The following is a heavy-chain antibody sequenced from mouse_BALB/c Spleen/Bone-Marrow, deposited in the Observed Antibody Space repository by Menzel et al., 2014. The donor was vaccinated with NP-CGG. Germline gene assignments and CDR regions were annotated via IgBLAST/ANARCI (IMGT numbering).Heavy chain of an antibody. D-gene: IGHD2-3*01. J-gene: IGHJ3*01. CDR1: GFAFSGFW. CDR3: ARLGYYGGFAY. Sequence: EVNVVESGGGLVQPGGSLKLSCAASGFAFSGFWMGWVRQAPGKGLEWIGEINPDSSTINYTPSLKDRFIISRDNAKNTLYLQMSKVRSEDTALYYCARLGYYGGFAYWGQGTLVTVSA. CDR2: INPDSSTI. V-gene: IGHV4-1*02.